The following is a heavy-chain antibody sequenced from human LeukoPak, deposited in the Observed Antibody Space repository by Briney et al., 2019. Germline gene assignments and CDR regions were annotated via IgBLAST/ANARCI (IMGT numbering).Heavy chain of an antibody. CDR3: ARKGGFPYYMDV. CDR2: ISDSGST. D-gene: IGHD1-26*01. V-gene: IGHV4-59*12. J-gene: IGHJ6*03. CDR1: GGSISSYY. Sequence: PSETLSLTCTVSGGSISSYYWSWIRQSPGKGLEWVGYISDSGSTNYNPSLESRVTISVDTSKNQFSLKLSSVTAADTAVYYCARKGGFPYYMDVWGKGTTVTVSS.